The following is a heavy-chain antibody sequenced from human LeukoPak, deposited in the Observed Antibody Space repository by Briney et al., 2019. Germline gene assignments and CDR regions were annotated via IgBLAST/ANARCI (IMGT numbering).Heavy chain of an antibody. CDR3: ARHRTASDN. Sequence: GGSLRLSCAAYGFTFSSYSMNWVRQAPGKGLEWVSFISTSSSYIYYADSVKVRFTISRDNAKNSLYLQMTSLSAEDTAVYYCARHRTASDNWGQGTLVTVSS. D-gene: IGHD3-16*02. V-gene: IGHV3-21*01. CDR1: GFTFSSYS. CDR2: ISTSSSYI. J-gene: IGHJ4*02.